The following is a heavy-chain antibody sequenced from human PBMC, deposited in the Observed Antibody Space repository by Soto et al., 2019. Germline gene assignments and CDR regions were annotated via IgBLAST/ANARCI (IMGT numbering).Heavy chain of an antibody. D-gene: IGHD6-19*01. CDR1: GGSFSSNW. J-gene: IGHJ4*02. Sequence: SETLSLTWAVSGGSFSSNWWSWVRQPPGKGLEWIGEIYHSGSTNYNPSLKSRVTISVDKSKNQFSLKLSSVTAADTAVYYCARESSCVFDYWGQGTLVTVSS. V-gene: IGHV4-4*02. CDR3: ARESSCVFDY. CDR2: IYHSGST.